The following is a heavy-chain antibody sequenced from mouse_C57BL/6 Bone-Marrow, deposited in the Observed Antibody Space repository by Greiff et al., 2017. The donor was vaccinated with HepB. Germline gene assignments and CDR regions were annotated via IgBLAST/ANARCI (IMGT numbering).Heavy chain of an antibody. V-gene: IGHV1-69*01. D-gene: IGHD1-1*02. CDR3: AREEVDMDD. CDR1: GYTFTSYW. J-gene: IGHJ4*01. CDR2: IDPSDSYT. Sequence: QVQLQQPGAELVMPGASVKLSCTASGYTFTSYWMHWVKQRPGQGLEWIGEIDPSDSYTNYNQKFQGKSTFTVDKSSSTAYMQLSSLTSEDSAVYYCAREEVDMDDWGKGTSVTVSS.